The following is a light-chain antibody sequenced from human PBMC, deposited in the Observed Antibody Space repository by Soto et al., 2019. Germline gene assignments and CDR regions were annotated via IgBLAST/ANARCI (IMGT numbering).Light chain of an antibody. CDR1: QSVGGSS. Sequence: ETVLTQSPGTLSLSPGERATVSCRASQSVGGSSLAWYQQRPGQAPRLLIYDTSKRATGIPDRFSGSGSGTDFTLTTSRLEPEDFAVYYCQQYQNSPRPFRQGTKVDIX. CDR3: QQYQNSPRP. J-gene: IGKJ1*01. V-gene: IGKV3-20*01. CDR2: DTS.